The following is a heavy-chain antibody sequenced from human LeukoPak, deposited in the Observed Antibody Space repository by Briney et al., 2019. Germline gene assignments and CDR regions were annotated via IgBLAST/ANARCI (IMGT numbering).Heavy chain of an antibody. CDR2: ISWNSGSI. CDR3: ARSRYYYGSGRDYGMDV. J-gene: IGHJ6*02. V-gene: IGHV3-9*01. Sequence: GGSLRLSCAASGFIFDDYAMHWVRQAPGKGLEWVSGISWNSGSIGYADSVKGRFTISRDNAKNSLYLQMNSLRADDTAVYYCARSRYYYGSGRDYGMDVWGQGTTVTVSS. CDR1: GFIFDDYA. D-gene: IGHD3-10*01.